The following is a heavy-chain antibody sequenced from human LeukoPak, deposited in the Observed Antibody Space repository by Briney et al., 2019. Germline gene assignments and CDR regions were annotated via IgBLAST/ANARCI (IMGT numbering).Heavy chain of an antibody. CDR2: ISSSSSTI. CDR1: GFTFSSYS. CDR3: ARSGRESGGDRLDY. J-gene: IGHJ4*02. V-gene: IGHV3-48*01. Sequence: PGGSLRLSCAASGFTFSSYSMNWVRQAPGKGLEWASYISSSSSTIYYADSVKGRFTISRDNAKNSLYLQMNSLRAEDTAVYYCARSGRESGGDRLDYWGQGTLVTVSS. D-gene: IGHD2-21*02.